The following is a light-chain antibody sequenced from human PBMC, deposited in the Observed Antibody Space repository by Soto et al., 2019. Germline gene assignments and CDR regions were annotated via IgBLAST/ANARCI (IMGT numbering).Light chain of an antibody. Sequence: EIVLTQSPATLSLSPGERATLSCRASQSVSSYLAWYHQKPGQAPRLLIYDASNRATGIPARFSGSGSGTDFTLIISSLEPADFAVYYCQQRSNRPPYTFGQGTKLEIK. CDR3: QQRSNRPPYT. CDR1: QSVSSY. V-gene: IGKV3-11*01. J-gene: IGKJ2*01. CDR2: DAS.